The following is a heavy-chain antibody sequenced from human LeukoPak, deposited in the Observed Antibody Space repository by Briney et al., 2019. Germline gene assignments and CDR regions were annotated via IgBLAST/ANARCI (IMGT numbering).Heavy chain of an antibody. D-gene: IGHD2-15*01. CDR2: IRYDGSNK. CDR1: GFTFSSYG. Sequence: PGGSLRLSCAASGFTFSSYGMHWVRQAPGKGLEWVSFIRYDGSNKHYADSVKGRFTISRDNSKNTLYLQMNSLRAEDTAVYYCAKELHVTHWFDPWGQGTLVTVSS. CDR3: AKELHVTHWFDP. J-gene: IGHJ5*02. V-gene: IGHV3-30*02.